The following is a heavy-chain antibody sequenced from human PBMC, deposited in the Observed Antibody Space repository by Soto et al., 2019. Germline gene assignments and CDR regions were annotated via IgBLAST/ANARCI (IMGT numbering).Heavy chain of an antibody. CDR2: ISYRGNT. CDR1: GDSISRYY. CDR3: ARHMTTVTFYDY. D-gene: IGHD4-4*01. Sequence: QVQLQESGQGLVKTSETLSLTCTVSGDSISRYYWSWIRQPPGKGLEWIGYISYRGNTNYNPSLQSRVTISRDTSENQFSLRLTSVTAADTAVYYCARHMTTVTFYDYWGRGILVTVSS. V-gene: IGHV4-59*01. J-gene: IGHJ4*01.